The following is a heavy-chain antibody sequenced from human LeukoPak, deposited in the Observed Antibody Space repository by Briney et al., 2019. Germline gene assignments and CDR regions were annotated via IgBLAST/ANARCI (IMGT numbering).Heavy chain of an antibody. CDR3: ANVPRSTVSY. D-gene: IGHD2-15*01. Sequence: GGSLRLSCAASGFIFSTNWMHWVRQPPGKGLEWVAELNEDGSVKYYVDSVKGRSIISRDNAKNSLYLQMNSLRVEDTAVYFCANVPRSTVSYWGQGTLVTVSS. V-gene: IGHV3-7*01. J-gene: IGHJ4*02. CDR2: LNEDGSVK. CDR1: GFIFSTNW.